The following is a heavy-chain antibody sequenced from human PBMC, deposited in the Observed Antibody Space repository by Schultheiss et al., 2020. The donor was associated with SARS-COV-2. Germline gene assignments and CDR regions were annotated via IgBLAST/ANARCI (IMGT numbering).Heavy chain of an antibody. V-gene: IGHV4-39*07. J-gene: IGHJ4*02. CDR3: ARAWFVEMATIIDY. CDR2: INHSGST. CDR1: GGSISSSSYY. Sequence: SQTLSLTCTVSGGSISSSSYYWGWIRQPPGKGLEWIGEINHSGSTNYNPSLKSRVTISVDTSKNQFSLKLSSVTAADTAVYYCARAWFVEMATIIDYWGQGTLVTVSS. D-gene: IGHD5-24*01.